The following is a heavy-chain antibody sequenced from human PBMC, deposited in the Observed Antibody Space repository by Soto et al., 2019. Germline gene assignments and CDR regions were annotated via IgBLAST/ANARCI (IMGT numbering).Heavy chain of an antibody. Sequence: ASVKVSCKASGYTFTSYGISWVRQAPGQGLEWMGWISAYNGNTNYAQKLQGRVTMTTDTSTSTAYMELRSLRSDDTAVYYCARDAQLLWFGESSYYGMDVWGQGTTVTVS. D-gene: IGHD3-10*01. CDR3: ARDAQLLWFGESSYYGMDV. J-gene: IGHJ6*02. V-gene: IGHV1-18*01. CDR2: ISAYNGNT. CDR1: GYTFTSYG.